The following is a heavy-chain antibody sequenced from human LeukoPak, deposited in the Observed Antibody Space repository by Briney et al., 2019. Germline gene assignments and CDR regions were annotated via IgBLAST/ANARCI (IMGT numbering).Heavy chain of an antibody. CDR3: ARRYCSGGTCYYFDY. Sequence: GESLKISCEVSGYSFSSHGIVWVRQMPGKGLEWMGIINPADSVTIYSPSFQGQVTISADKSITTAYLQWSSLKASDTAMYYCARRYCSGGTCYYFDYWGQGALVTVSS. D-gene: IGHD2-15*01. CDR1: GYSFSSHG. CDR2: INPADSVT. V-gene: IGHV5-51*01. J-gene: IGHJ4*02.